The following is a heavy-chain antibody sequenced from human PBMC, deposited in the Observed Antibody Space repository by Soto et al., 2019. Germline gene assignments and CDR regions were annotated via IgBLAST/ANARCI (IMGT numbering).Heavy chain of an antibody. CDR3: ARALSAYSSRVYYYYGMDV. V-gene: IGHV5-51*01. J-gene: IGHJ6*02. CDR1: GYSFTSYW. Sequence: GESLKISCKGSGYSFTSYWIGWVRQMPGKGLEWMGIIYPGDSDTRYSPSFQGQVTISADKSISTAYLQWSSLKASDTAMYYCARALSAYSSRVYYYYGMDVWGQGTRSPSP. CDR2: IYPGDSDT. D-gene: IGHD6-13*01.